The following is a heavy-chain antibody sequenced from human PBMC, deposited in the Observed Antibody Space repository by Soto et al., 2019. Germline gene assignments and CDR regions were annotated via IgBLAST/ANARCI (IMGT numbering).Heavy chain of an antibody. CDR2: IYYSGST. J-gene: IGHJ4*02. D-gene: IGHD3-22*01. V-gene: IGHV4-30-4*08. Sequence: SETLSLTCTVSGGSVRSSTYYWGWIRQPPGQGLEWIGYIYYSGSTYYNPSLKSRVTISVDTSKNQFSLKLSSVTAADTAVYYCASTKSYYYDSSGSYDYWGQGTLLTVSS. CDR3: ASTKSYYYDSSGSYDY. CDR1: GGSVRSSTYY.